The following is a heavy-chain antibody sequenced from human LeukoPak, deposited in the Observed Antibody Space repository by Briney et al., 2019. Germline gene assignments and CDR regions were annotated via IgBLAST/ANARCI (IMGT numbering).Heavy chain of an antibody. CDR2: IHYSGTT. V-gene: IGHV4-31*03. CDR3: ARDRESIVLIPGTRNDY. J-gene: IGHJ4*02. Sequence: SETLSLTCTVSGGSISSGDYFWSWIRQHPGKGLEWIGYIHYSGTTYANPSLKSRITMSVDPSNNQFSLKLSSVTAEDTAVYYCARDRESIVLIPGTRNDYWGQGTLVTVSS. D-gene: IGHD2-8*01. CDR1: GGSISSGDYF.